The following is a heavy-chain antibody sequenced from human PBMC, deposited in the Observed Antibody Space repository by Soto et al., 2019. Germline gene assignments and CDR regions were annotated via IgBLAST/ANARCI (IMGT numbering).Heavy chain of an antibody. J-gene: IGHJ4*02. D-gene: IGHD1-26*01. CDR3: TAVQPWDARWAHFDY. CDR1: GFTFSGVW. CDR2: IKSKVAGGTV. Sequence: EVQMVESGGGLVRPGGSLRLSCAVSGFTFSGVWMTWVRQAPGKGREWVGRIKSKVAGGTVDYAAPVKGRFTISRNDSKSTLYLQMNSLKAEDTAVYYCTAVQPWDARWAHFDYWGQGTLVTVSS. V-gene: IGHV3-15*01.